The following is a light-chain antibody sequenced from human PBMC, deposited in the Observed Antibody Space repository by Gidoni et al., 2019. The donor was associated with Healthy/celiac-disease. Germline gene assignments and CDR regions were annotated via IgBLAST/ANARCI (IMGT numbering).Light chain of an antibody. J-gene: IGKJ4*01. Sequence: EIVLTQSPGTLSLSPGERATLSCRASQTISNNYLAWYQQRPGQAPRLLIFGASSRATGIPDRFSGSGSGTDFTLTISTLEPEDFALYYCQHYTTSMLTFGGGTRVEIK. V-gene: IGKV3-20*01. CDR1: QTISNNY. CDR2: GAS. CDR3: QHYTTSMLT.